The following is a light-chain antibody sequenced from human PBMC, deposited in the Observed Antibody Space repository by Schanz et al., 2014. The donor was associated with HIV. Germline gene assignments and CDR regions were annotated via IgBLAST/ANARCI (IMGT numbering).Light chain of an antibody. CDR2: DVS. V-gene: IGLV2-14*03. CDR3: SSYTSSSTLVV. J-gene: IGLJ2*01. Sequence: QSALAQPASVSGSPGQSITISCTGTSSDGGGYNYVSWYQRHPGKAPKLMIYDVSNRPSGVSNRFSGSKSGNTASLTISGLQAEDEADYYCSSYTSSSTLVVFGGGTKLTVL. CDR1: SSDGGGYNY.